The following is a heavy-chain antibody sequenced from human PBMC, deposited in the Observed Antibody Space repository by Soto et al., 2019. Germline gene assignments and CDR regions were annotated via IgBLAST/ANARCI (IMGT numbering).Heavy chain of an antibody. CDR3: AKDPDVRFWEWSPNWFDH. V-gene: IGHV3-23*01. CDR2: ISGSGGST. J-gene: IGHJ5*02. CDR1: GFTFSSYA. D-gene: IGHD3-3*01. Sequence: GGSLRLSCAASGFTFSSYAMSWVRQAPGKGLEWVSAISGSGGSTYYADSVKGRFTISRDNSKNTLYLQMNRLRAEDTAVYYCAKDPDVRFWEWSPNWFDHWGQGTLVTVSS.